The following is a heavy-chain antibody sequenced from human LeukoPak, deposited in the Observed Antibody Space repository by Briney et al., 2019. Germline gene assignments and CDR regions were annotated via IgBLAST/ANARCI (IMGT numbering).Heavy chain of an antibody. D-gene: IGHD5-24*01. J-gene: IGHJ4*02. CDR1: GGSFSGYY. CDR2: INHSGST. V-gene: IGHV4-34*01. Sequence: SETLSLTCAVYGGSFSGYYWSWIRQPPGKGLEWIGEINHSGSTNYNPSLKSRVTISVDTSKNQFSLKLSSVTAADTAVYYCARGVERMALDYWGQGTLSPSPQ. CDR3: ARGVERMALDY.